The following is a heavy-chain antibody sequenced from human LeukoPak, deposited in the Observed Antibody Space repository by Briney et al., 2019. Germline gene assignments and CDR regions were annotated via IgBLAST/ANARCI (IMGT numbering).Heavy chain of an antibody. V-gene: IGHV3-21*04. CDR2: ISSSSSYI. Sequence: GGSLRLSCAASGFTFSSYSMNWVRQAPGKGLEWVSSISSSSSYIYYADSVKGRFTISRDNAKNSLYLQMNSLRAEDTAVYYCAKPLSAQNFDYWGQGTLVTVSS. J-gene: IGHJ4*02. CDR1: GFTFSSYS. CDR3: AKPLSAQNFDY.